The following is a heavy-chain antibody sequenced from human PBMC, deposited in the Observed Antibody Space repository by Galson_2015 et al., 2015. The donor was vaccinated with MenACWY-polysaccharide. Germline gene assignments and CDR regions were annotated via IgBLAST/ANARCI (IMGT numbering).Heavy chain of an antibody. D-gene: IGHD6-13*01. J-gene: IGHJ2*01. V-gene: IGHV3-30*18. Sequence: SLRLSCAASGFTFSSYGMHWVRQAPGKGLEWVTVISYDGSNKYYADSVKGRFTISRDSSKNTLYLQMNSLRAEDTAVYYCAKGQQQLVANWYFDLWGRGTLVTVSS. CDR1: GFTFSSYG. CDR2: ISYDGSNK. CDR3: AKGQQQLVANWYFDL.